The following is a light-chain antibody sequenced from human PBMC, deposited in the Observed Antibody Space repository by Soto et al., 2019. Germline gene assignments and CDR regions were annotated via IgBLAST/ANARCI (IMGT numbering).Light chain of an antibody. CDR2: GAS. V-gene: IGKV3D-20*02. J-gene: IGKJ5*01. CDR1: QSVSSN. Sequence: EIVMTQSPATLSVSPGERATLSCRASQSVSSNLAWYQQKPGQAPRLLIYGASSRATGIPDRFSGSGSGTDFTLTFSRLEPEDFAVYYCQQRSNWITFGQGTRLEI. CDR3: QQRSNWIT.